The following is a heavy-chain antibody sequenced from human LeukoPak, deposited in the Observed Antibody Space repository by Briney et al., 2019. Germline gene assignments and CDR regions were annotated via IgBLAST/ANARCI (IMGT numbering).Heavy chain of an antibody. V-gene: IGHV3-30*02. Sequence: GGSLRLSCAASGFTFSSYGMHWVRQAPGKGLEWVAFIRYDGSNKYYADSVKGRFTISRDNSKNTLYLQMNSLRAEDTAVYYRAKDGYDFWSGYFDYWGQGTLVTVSS. D-gene: IGHD3-3*01. CDR1: GFTFSSYG. J-gene: IGHJ4*02. CDR3: AKDGYDFWSGYFDY. CDR2: IRYDGSNK.